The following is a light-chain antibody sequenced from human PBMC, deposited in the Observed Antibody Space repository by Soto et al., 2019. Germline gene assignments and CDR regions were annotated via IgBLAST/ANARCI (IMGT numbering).Light chain of an antibody. V-gene: IGKV1-5*03. Sequence: DIQMTHCPSTLSSSVVNRVTITFRASQSISSWLAWYQQKPGKAPNLLIYQASRLESGVPSSFSGSGSGTEFTLTISSLQPDDFATYYGQQHQTDSTFGQGTKVDIK. CDR1: QSISSW. CDR2: QAS. CDR3: QQHQTDST. J-gene: IGKJ1*01.